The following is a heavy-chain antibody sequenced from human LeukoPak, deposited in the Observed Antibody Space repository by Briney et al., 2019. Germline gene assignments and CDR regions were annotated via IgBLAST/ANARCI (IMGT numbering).Heavy chain of an antibody. CDR2: ISYSGST. CDR1: GGSISSYY. V-gene: IGHV4-59*01. Sequence: SETLSLTCTVSGGSISSYYWSWIRQPPGKRLEWIGYISYSGSTNYNPSLKSRVTISVDTSRNQFSLKLSSVTAADTAVYYCARGRLGGSGSYYHVLDYWGQGTLVTVSS. D-gene: IGHD3-10*01. J-gene: IGHJ4*02. CDR3: ARGRLGGSGSYYHVLDY.